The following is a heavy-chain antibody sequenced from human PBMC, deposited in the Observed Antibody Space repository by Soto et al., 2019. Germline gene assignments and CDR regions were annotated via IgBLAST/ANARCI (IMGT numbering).Heavy chain of an antibody. CDR1: GFTFSSYA. J-gene: IGHJ4*02. V-gene: IGHV3-23*01. D-gene: IGHD3-10*01. Sequence: GGSLRLSCAASGFTFSSYAMSWVRQAPGKGLEWVSAISGSGGSTYYADSVKGRFTISRDNSKNTLYLQMNTLRVEDTAVYYCANYYGSGVRYLDYWGQGTLVTVSS. CDR2: ISGSGGST. CDR3: ANYYGSGVRYLDY.